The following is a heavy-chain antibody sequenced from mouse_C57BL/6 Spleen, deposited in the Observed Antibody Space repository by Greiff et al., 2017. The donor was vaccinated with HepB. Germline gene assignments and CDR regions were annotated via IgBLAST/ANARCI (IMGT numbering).Heavy chain of an antibody. CDR1: GYTFTSYW. J-gene: IGHJ4*01. D-gene: IGHD2-1*01. CDR2: IYPGSGST. CDR3: AREVLYYCNAMDY. Sequence: QVQLQQPGAELVKPGASVKMSCKASGYTFTSYWITWVKQRPGQGLEWIGDIYPGSGSTNYNEKFKSKATLTVDTSSSTAYMQLSSLTSEDSAVYYCAREVLYYCNAMDYWGQGTSVTVSS. V-gene: IGHV1-55*01.